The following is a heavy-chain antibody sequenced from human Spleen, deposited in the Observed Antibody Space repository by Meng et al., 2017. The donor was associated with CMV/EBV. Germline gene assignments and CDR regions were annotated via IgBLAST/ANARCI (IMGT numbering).Heavy chain of an antibody. V-gene: IGHV3-23*03. D-gene: IGHD2-15*01. CDR1: RFTFRNAW. Sequence: GESLKISCRASRFTFRNAWMTWVRQAPGKGLEWVSVIYSGGRDTHYADAVKGRFTISRDDSESTLFLIMSSLRAEDTAVYYCAKDISWWNLGYWGQGTLVTVSS. J-gene: IGHJ4*02. CDR2: IYSGGRDT. CDR3: AKDISWWNLGY.